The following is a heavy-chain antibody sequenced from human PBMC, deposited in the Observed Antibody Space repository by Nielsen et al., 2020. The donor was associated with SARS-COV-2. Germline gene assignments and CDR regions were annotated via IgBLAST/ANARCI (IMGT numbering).Heavy chain of an antibody. D-gene: IGHD6-13*01. J-gene: IGHJ4*02. CDR3: ARDSRGGSYSSSWYFDL. CDR2: ISETGRVI. V-gene: IGHV3-48*02. CDR1: GFTFNVYS. Sequence: GGSLRLSCAASGFTFNVYSMNWIRQDPGKGLEWISYISETGRVIFYADSVKGRLTISRDNTKNSLYLQINSLRDDDSAVYYCARDSRGGSYSSSWYFDLWGQGTLVTASS.